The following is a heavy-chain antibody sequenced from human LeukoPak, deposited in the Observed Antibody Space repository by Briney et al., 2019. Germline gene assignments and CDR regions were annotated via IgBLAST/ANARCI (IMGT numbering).Heavy chain of an antibody. J-gene: IGHJ6*03. Sequence: SGGSLRLSCAASGVNFNTYPMNWVRQAPGKGLEWVSFITSGSSYIYYADTVKGRFTISRDNAKNSLYLQMNSLRAEDTAVYYCARARASSRVGYYYMDVWGKGTTVTVSS. CDR1: GVNFNTYP. CDR3: ARARASSRVGYYYMDV. D-gene: IGHD6-13*01. CDR2: ITSGSSYI. V-gene: IGHV3-21*01.